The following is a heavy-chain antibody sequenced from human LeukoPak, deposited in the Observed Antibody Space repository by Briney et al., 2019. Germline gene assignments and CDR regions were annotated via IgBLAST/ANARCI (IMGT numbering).Heavy chain of an antibody. J-gene: IGHJ3*02. V-gene: IGHV5-51*01. CDR2: IYPSDSDT. Sequence: GESLKISCKGSGYSFTSYWIGWVRPMPGKGLEWMGIIYPSDSDTRYSPSFQGQVTISADKSISTAYLQWSSLKASDTAMYYCARHCSGGSCYPDDAFDIWGQGTMVTVSS. D-gene: IGHD2-15*01. CDR1: GYSFTSYW. CDR3: ARHCSGGSCYPDDAFDI.